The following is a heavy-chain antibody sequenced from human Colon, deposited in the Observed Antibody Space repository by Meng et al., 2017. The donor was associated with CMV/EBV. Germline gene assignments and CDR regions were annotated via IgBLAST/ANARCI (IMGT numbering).Heavy chain of an antibody. D-gene: IGHD4-11*01. V-gene: IGHV3-23*03. CDR1: GFTFRSYA. J-gene: IGHJ4*02. CDR2: IDAGGYTT. Sequence: GESLKISCVASGFTFRSYAMSWVRQAPGKGLEWVSVIDAGGYTTNYADSVEGRFTISRDDSKNTLFLQMNSLRTDDAAMYYCARGTYTFYYFDYWGQGTLVTVSS. CDR3: ARGTYTFYYFDY.